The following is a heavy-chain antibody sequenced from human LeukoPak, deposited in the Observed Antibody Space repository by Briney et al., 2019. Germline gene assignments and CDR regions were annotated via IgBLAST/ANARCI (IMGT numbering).Heavy chain of an antibody. D-gene: IGHD2-2*01. Sequence: SETLSLTCTVSGGSISSYYWSWIRQPPGKGLEWIGYIYYSGSTNYNPSLKSRVTISVDTSKNQFSLKLSSVTAADTAVYYCARALRRVVVPAAIGLWFDPWGQGTLVTVSS. J-gene: IGHJ5*02. V-gene: IGHV4-59*01. CDR1: GGSISSYY. CDR3: ARALRRVVVPAAIGLWFDP. CDR2: IYYSGST.